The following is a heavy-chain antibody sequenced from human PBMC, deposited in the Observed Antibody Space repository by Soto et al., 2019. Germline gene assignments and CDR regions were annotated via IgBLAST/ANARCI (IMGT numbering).Heavy chain of an antibody. Sequence: EVQLLESGGGSVQPGGSLRLSCVSSGFTFSNYAMHWVRRPPGKGLEWVSCISHSGGTTYYAGSVKGRFAIARDSLLNTLYLQMDRLRDADTAVCECAMGPRPISIYDYSG. J-gene: IGHJ4*01. CDR3: AMGPRPISIYDY. CDR2: ISHSGGTT. V-gene: IGHV3-23*01. CDR1: GFTFSNYA.